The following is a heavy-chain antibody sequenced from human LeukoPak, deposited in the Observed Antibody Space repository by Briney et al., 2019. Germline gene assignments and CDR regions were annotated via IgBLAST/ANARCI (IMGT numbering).Heavy chain of an antibody. CDR2: INPNSGGT. J-gene: IGHJ3*02. Sequence: ASVKVSCKASGYTFTGYYMHWVRQAPGQGLEWMGWINPNSGGTNYAQKFQGRVTMTRDTSVSTAYMELSRLRSDDTAVYYCVRPIAGSSSWYVEAFAIWGQGTMVTVSS. CDR3: VRPIAGSSSWYVEAFAI. CDR1: GYTFTGYY. D-gene: IGHD6-13*01. V-gene: IGHV1-2*02.